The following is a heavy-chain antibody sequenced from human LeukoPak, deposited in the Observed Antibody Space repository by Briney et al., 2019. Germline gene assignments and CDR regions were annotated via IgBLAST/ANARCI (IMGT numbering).Heavy chain of an antibody. Sequence: SETLSLTCTVSGGSISSYYWSWIRQPPGKGLEWIRYIYYSGSTNYNPSLKSRVTISVDTSKNQFSLKLSSVTAADTAVYYCARLLGSSSRDAFDIWGQGTMVTVSS. V-gene: IGHV4-59*08. D-gene: IGHD6-13*01. CDR1: GGSISSYY. J-gene: IGHJ3*02. CDR3: ARLLGSSSRDAFDI. CDR2: IYYSGST.